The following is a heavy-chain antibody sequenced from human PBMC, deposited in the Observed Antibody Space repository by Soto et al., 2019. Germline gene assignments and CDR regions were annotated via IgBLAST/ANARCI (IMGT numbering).Heavy chain of an antibody. V-gene: IGHV3-30-3*01. CDR1: GFTFSSYA. J-gene: IGHJ5*02. Sequence: GGSLRLSCAASGFTFSSYAMHWVRQAPGKGLEWVAVISYDGSNKYYADSVKGRFTISRDNSKNTLYLQMNSLRAEDTAVYYCARDQLPYDFWSGYFFDWFDPWGQGTLVTVSS. CDR3: ARDQLPYDFWSGYFFDWFDP. D-gene: IGHD3-3*01. CDR2: ISYDGSNK.